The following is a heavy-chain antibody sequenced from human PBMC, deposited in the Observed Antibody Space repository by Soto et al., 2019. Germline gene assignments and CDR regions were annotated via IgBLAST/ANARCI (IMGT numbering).Heavy chain of an antibody. CDR1: GGSISSSSYY. Sequence: QLQLQESGPGLVKPSETLSLTCTVSGGSISSSSYYWGWIRQPPGKGLEWIGSIYYSGSTYYNPSLKSRVTISVDTSKNQFSLKLSSVTAADTAVYYCASMAIVVVLDYWGQGTLVTVSS. CDR2: IYYSGST. V-gene: IGHV4-39*01. J-gene: IGHJ4*02. D-gene: IGHD3-22*01. CDR3: ASMAIVVVLDY.